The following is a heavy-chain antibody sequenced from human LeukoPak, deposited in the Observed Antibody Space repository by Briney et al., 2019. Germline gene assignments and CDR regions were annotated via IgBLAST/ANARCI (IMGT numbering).Heavy chain of an antibody. V-gene: IGHV3-21*01. Sequence: AGGSLRLSCAASGFTFSSYSMNWVRQAPGKGLEWVSSISSSSSYIYYADSVKGRFTISRDNAKNSLYLQMNSLRAEDTAVYYCARVSAMAPRGAFDIWGQGTMVTVSS. D-gene: IGHD5-18*01. CDR1: GFTFSSYS. J-gene: IGHJ3*02. CDR2: ISSSSSYI. CDR3: ARVSAMAPRGAFDI.